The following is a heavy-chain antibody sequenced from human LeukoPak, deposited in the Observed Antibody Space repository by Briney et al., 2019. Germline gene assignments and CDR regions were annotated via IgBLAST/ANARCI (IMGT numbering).Heavy chain of an antibody. CDR1: GGTISSSSYY. CDR3: ARRVAAARYPGHDAFDI. V-gene: IGHV4-39*01. D-gene: IGHD6-13*01. J-gene: IGHJ3*02. CDR2: IYYSGST. Sequence: KPSETLSLTCSVSGGTISSSSYYWGWIRQPPGKGLEWIGSIYYSGSTYYNPSLKSRVIISVDTSKNQFSLKLSSVTAADTAVYYCARRVAAARYPGHDAFDIWGQGTMVTVSS.